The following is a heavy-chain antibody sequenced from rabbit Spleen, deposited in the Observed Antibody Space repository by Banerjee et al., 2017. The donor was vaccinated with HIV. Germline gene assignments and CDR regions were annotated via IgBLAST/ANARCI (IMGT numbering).Heavy chain of an antibody. CDR2: IEAGSSGST. Sequence: QEQLEESGGDLVKPEGSLTLTCTASGFSFSSSYWICWVRQAPGKGLEWIGCIEAGSSGSTYYASWAKGRFTISKTSSTTVTLQMTSLTAADTATYFCARDAGRGDYIDGVFNLWGQGTLVTVS. D-gene: IGHD8-1*01. CDR3: ARDAGRGDYIDGVFNL. J-gene: IGHJ4*01. CDR1: GFSFSSSYW. V-gene: IGHV1S45*01.